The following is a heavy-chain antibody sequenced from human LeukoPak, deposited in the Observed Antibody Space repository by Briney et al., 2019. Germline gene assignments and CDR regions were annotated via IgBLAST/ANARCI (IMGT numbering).Heavy chain of an antibody. Sequence: SETLSLTCTVSGGSVSSGSYYWSWIRQPPGKGLEWIGYIYYSGSTNYNPSPKSRGTISEDTSKNQFSLKLSSVTAADTAVYYCSRAYGGYAKPYLDYWGQGTLVTVSS. V-gene: IGHV4-61*01. D-gene: IGHD4-17*01. J-gene: IGHJ4*02. CDR2: IYYSGST. CDR3: SRAYGGYAKPYLDY. CDR1: GGSVSSGSYY.